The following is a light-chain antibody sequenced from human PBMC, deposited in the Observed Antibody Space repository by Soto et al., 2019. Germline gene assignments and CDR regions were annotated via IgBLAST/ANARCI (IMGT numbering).Light chain of an antibody. V-gene: IGKV1-39*01. CDR2: AAS. Sequence: DIQMTHSPSSLSVSVGDRVTITCRASQSIGGFLNWYQQKLGKAPKLLIYAASSLQSGVPSRFSGSGSGTDFTLTISSLQPEDFATYYCPQSYSTPLTFGGGSKVDIX. CDR3: PQSYSTPLT. CDR1: QSIGGF. J-gene: IGKJ4*01.